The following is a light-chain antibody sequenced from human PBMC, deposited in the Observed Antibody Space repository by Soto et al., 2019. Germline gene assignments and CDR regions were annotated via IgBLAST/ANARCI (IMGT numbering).Light chain of an antibody. CDR3: CSYAGSSTLV. CDR2: EVT. V-gene: IGLV2-23*02. J-gene: IGLJ2*01. CDR1: SSDVGNYNL. Sequence: QSALTQPASVSGSPGQSNTISCTGTSSDVGNYNLVSWYQQHPGKAPKLMIYEVTKRPSGVSNRFSGSKSGNTASLTISGLQAEDEADYYCCSYAGSSTLVFGGGTKVTVL.